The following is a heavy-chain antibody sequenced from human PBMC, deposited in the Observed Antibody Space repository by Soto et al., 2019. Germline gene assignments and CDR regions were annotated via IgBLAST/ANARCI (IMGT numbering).Heavy chain of an antibody. CDR2: ISGSGVST. D-gene: IGHD4-17*01. CDR1: GFIFTSYA. Sequence: EVQLLESGGGLVQPGESRRLSCAASGFIFTSYAMSWVRQAPGKGLEWVSTISGSGVSTFYPDSVKGRFTISRDNSKNTLYLQMNSLRAEDTAIYYCAKEHADYGYFDYWGQGTLVTVSS. CDR3: AKEHADYGYFDY. V-gene: IGHV3-23*01. J-gene: IGHJ4*02.